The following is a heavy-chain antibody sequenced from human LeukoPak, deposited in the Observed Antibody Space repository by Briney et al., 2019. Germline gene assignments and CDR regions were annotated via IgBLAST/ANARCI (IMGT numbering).Heavy chain of an antibody. CDR3: ARGSGRYYGMDV. Sequence: SVKVSCKASGGTFSSYAISWVRQAAGQGLEWMGRIIPILGIANYAQKFQGRVTITADKSTSTAYMELSSLRSEDTAVYYCARGSGRYYGMDVWGQGTTLTVSS. D-gene: IGHD1-26*01. CDR2: IIPILGIA. CDR1: GGTFSSYA. J-gene: IGHJ6*02. V-gene: IGHV1-69*04.